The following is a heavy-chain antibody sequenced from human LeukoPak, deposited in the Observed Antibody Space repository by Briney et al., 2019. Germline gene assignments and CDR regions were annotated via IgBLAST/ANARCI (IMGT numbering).Heavy chain of an antibody. CDR1: GGSVSSSTYY. Sequence: SETLSLTCTVSGGSVSSSTYYWGWIRQPPGKGLEWIGTTYYRGSTYYNPSLKSRVIILVDTSQNQFSLKLSSVTAADTAVYYAIVGASYWFDPWGQGTLVTVSA. CDR2: TYYRGST. V-gene: IGHV4-39*01. CDR3: IVGASYWFDP. J-gene: IGHJ5*02. D-gene: IGHD1-26*01.